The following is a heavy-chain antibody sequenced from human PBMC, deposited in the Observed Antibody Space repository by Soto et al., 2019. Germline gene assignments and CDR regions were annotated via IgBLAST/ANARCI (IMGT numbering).Heavy chain of an antibody. CDR1: GYTFTSYG. CDR2: ISAYNGNT. CDR3: ARGPAHNYDILTGYYSGQIYYYGMDV. D-gene: IGHD3-9*01. J-gene: IGHJ6*02. Sequence: QVQLVQSGAEVKKPGASVKVSCKASGYTFTSYGISWVRQAPGQGLEWMGWISAYNGNTNYAQKLQGRGTMTTDTSTSTAYMELRSLRSDDTAVYYCARGPAHNYDILTGYYSGQIYYYGMDVWGQGTTVTVSS. V-gene: IGHV1-18*01.